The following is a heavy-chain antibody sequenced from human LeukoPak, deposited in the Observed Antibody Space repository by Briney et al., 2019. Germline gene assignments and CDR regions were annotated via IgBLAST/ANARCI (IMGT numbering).Heavy chain of an antibody. CDR1: GFTFSSYW. CDR2: IKQDGSEK. CDR3: ARDKMMVRGVSQNGDYYYYYGMDV. J-gene: IGHJ6*02. V-gene: IGHV3-7*01. Sequence: GGSLRLSCAASGFTFSSYWMSWVRQAPGKGLEWVANIKQDGSEKYYVDSVKGRFTISRDNAKNSLYLQMNSLRAEDTAVYYCARDKMMVRGVSQNGDYYYYYGMDVWGQGTTVTVSS. D-gene: IGHD3-10*01.